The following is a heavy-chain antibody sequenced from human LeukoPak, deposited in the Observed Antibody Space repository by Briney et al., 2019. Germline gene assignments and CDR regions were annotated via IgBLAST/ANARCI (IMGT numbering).Heavy chain of an antibody. Sequence: ASVKVSCKASGYTFTSYYMYWVRQAPGQGLEWMGIINPSGGSTSYAQKFQGRVTITADESTSTAYMELSSLRSEDTAVYYCARVGYYYDKEGNNWFDPWGQGTLVTVSS. V-gene: IGHV1-46*01. CDR2: INPSGGST. CDR1: GYTFTSYY. J-gene: IGHJ5*02. CDR3: ARVGYYYDKEGNNWFDP. D-gene: IGHD3-22*01.